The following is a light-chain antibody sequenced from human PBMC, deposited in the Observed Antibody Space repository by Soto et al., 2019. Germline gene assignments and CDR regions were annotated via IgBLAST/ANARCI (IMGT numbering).Light chain of an antibody. CDR1: QSVTANY. Sequence: EIALTQSPGTLSLSPGERATLSCRASQSVTANYLARYQQRPGQAPRLLIYAASIGATGVPDRFSGSGSGTDFTLTISRLEPEDFAVYYCLQYGVPLWTFGQGTTVEIK. CDR2: AAS. CDR3: LQYGVPLWT. J-gene: IGKJ1*01. V-gene: IGKV3-20*01.